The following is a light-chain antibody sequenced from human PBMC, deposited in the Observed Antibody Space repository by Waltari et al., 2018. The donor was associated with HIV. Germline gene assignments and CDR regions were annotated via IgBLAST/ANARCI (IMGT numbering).Light chain of an antibody. V-gene: IGLV3-1*01. J-gene: IGLJ2*01. CDR2: QHN. Sequence: SYELTQPPSVSVSPGQTASITCSGDKLGDKYASGYQQRPGQSPVLVIYQHNKRPSGIPVRVSGSNSGNTATLTISGTQAMDEADYYCQAWDSSTMVFGGGTKLTVL. CDR1: KLGDKY. CDR3: QAWDSSTMV.